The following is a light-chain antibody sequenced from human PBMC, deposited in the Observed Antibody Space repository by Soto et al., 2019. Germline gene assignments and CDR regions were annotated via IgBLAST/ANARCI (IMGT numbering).Light chain of an antibody. CDR1: ERISHS. J-gene: IGKJ5*01. V-gene: IGKV3-11*01. Sequence: DIVCTQSPATLSLSPGNRVTLSCRANERISHSLAGYQQKPGQAPRILIYDALFRATGISERFSGSGSGTDFTLSISSLEPEDFAVYYCQLSQQRSSWPPIAFGQGTRLEIK. CDR3: QLSQQRSSWPPIA. CDR2: DAL.